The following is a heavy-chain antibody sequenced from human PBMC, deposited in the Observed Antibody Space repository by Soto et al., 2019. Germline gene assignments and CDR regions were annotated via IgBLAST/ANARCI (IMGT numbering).Heavy chain of an antibody. J-gene: IGHJ2*01. CDR1: GESITGYF. D-gene: IGHD5-12*01. Sequence: QVRLQESGPGLVQPSETLSLTCSVSGESITGYFWSWIRQPPGKALEWIGHIYYAAISKYNPSLESRVPMSGDRTKNEFSLSLTSVTAADTAVYYCARPRDVAERGFRGHGWYFDVWGRGALVVVSS. CDR2: IYYAAIS. V-gene: IGHV4-59*08. CDR3: ARPRDVAERGFRGHGWYFDV.